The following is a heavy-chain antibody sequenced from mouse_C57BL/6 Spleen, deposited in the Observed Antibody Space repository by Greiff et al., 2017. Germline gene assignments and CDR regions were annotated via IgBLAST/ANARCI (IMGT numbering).Heavy chain of an antibody. V-gene: IGHV2-9-1*01. D-gene: IGHD2-4*01. J-gene: IGHJ2*01. CDR3: ARYDYVYFDY. Sequence: QVQLQQSGPGLVAPSQSLSITCTVSGFSLTSYAISWVRQPPGKGLEWVGVIWTGGGTNYNSALKSRLSISKDNSKSQVFLKMNSLQTDDTARYYCARYDYVYFDYWGQGTTLTVSS. CDR2: IWTGGGT. CDR1: GFSLTSYA.